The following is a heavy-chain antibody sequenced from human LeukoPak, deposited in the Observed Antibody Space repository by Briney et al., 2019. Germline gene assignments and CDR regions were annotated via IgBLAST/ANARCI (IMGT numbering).Heavy chain of an antibody. J-gene: IGHJ3*02. CDR3: AGGSMIVHRRAVFDI. CDR1: GFTFSTHS. D-gene: IGHD3-22*01. Sequence: KPGGSLRLSCAASGFTFSTHSMIWLRQAPGKGLEWVSSISTTSSHIYYADSMKGRFTISRDNAKDSLYLQVNSLKAQDTAVYYGAGGSMIVHRRAVFDIWGQGTMVTVSS. CDR2: ISTTSSHI. V-gene: IGHV3-21*01.